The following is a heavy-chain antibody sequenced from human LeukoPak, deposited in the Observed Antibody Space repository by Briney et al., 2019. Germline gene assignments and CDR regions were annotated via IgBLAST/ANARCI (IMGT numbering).Heavy chain of an antibody. J-gene: IGHJ5*02. V-gene: IGHV3-7*03. CDR3: ARSERAAAGPWFDP. CDR1: GFTFSSYE. D-gene: IGHD6-13*01. Sequence: QSGGSLRLSCAASGFTFSSYEMNWVRQAPGKGLQWVANIKQDGSEKYYVDSVKGRLTISRDNAKNSLYVQMNTLSAEDTAVYYCARSERAAAGPWFDPWGQGTLVTVSS. CDR2: IKQDGSEK.